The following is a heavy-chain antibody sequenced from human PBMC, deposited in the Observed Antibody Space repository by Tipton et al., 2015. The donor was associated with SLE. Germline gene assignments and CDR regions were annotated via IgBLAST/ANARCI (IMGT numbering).Heavy chain of an antibody. CDR2: IYSSGGT. D-gene: IGHD5-12*01. CDR3: ARRGYSGYFDY. J-gene: IGHJ4*02. Sequence: TLSLTCTVSGGSINSNSYYWNSIRQPAGKGLEWIGHIYSSGGTNYNPSLKSRVTISADTSKNQFSLNLSSVTAADTAVYYCARRGYSGYFDYWGQGTLVTVSS. CDR1: GGSINSNSYY. V-gene: IGHV4-61*09.